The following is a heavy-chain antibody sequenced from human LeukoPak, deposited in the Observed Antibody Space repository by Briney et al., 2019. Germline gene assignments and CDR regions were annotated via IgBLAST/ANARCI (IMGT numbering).Heavy chain of an antibody. CDR3: AXXXYXXSXSCHMRXFDP. CDR2: INHSGST. J-gene: IGHJ5*02. V-gene: IGHV4-34*01. CDR1: GGSFSGYY. Sequence: SXTLSXXCAVYGGSFSGYYWSWIRQPPGKGLEWIGEINHSGSTNYNPSLKSRVTISVDTSKKQFSLKLRSVNAADTAVYYCAXXXYXXSXSCHMRXFDPWGQGXLVTVSS. D-gene: IGHD2-2*01.